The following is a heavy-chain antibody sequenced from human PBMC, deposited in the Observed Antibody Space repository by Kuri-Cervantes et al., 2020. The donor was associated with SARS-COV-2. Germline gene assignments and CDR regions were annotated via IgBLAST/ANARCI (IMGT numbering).Heavy chain of an antibody. CDR2: IYSGGST. J-gene: IGHJ4*02. CDR1: GFTFSSYS. V-gene: IGHV3-66*01. D-gene: IGHD6-13*01. Sequence: GASLKTYCAASGFTFSSYSMNWVRQAPGKGLEWVSVIYSGGSTYYADSVKGRFTISRDNAKNSLYLQMNSLRAEDTAVYYCARDQITAAGTFDYWGQGTLVTVSS. CDR3: ARDQITAAGTFDY.